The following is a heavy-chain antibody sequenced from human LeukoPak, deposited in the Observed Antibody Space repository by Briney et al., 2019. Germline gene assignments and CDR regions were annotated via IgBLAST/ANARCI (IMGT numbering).Heavy chain of an antibody. D-gene: IGHD1-20*01. V-gene: IGHV3-48*01. Sequence: GGSLRLSCAASGFTFDTYSMNWVRQAPGEGLEWVSYISSSATTIHYADSVKGRFTISRDNSRNTLYLQMNSLRAEDTAVYYCPRITAYDDSWGQGTLVTVSS. CDR3: PRITAYDDS. CDR2: ISSSATTI. CDR1: GFTFDTYS. J-gene: IGHJ5*01.